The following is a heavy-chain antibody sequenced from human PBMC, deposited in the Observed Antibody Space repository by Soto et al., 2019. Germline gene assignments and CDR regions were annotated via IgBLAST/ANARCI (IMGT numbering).Heavy chain of an antibody. CDR2: IYYSGST. J-gene: IGHJ4*02. D-gene: IGHD4-17*01. Sequence: QLQLQESGPGLVKPSETLSLTCTVSGGSISSSSYYWGWIRQPPGKGLEWIGSIYYSGSTYYNPALKIRVTISVDTSKNQFSLKLSSVTAADTAVYYCARHRATVTTPFDYWGQGTLVTVSS. V-gene: IGHV4-39*01. CDR3: ARHRATVTTPFDY. CDR1: GGSISSSSYY.